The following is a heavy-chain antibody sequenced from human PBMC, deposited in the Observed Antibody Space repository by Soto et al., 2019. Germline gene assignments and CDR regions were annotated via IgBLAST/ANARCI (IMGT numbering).Heavy chain of an antibody. CDR2: IYHNGNT. Sequence: SETLSLTCSVSGGSIRSSHTSTYWTWIRQPPGKGLEWIAYIYHNGNTAYNPSLKSRVIISVDTSKNQFSLKLSSVTAADTAVYYCARDHRGLYSSGSDYYYYGMDVWGQGTTVTVSS. J-gene: IGHJ6*02. CDR3: ARDHRGLYSSGSDYYYYGMDV. D-gene: IGHD6-19*01. V-gene: IGHV4-61*01. CDR1: GGSIRSSHTSTY.